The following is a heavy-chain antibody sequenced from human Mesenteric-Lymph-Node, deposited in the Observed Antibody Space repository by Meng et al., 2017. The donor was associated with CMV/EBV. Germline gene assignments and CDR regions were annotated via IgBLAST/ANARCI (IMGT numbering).Heavy chain of an antibody. CDR2: INPDGSST. CDR1: GFTFSSYW. Sequence: GESLKISCAASGFTFSSYWMHWVRQAPGRGLVWVSRINPDGSSTSYADSVKGRFTISRDNAKNTLYLQMNSPRAEDTAVYYCARDSFWSGYYYGMDVWGQGTTVTVSS. CDR3: ARDSFWSGYYYGMDV. V-gene: IGHV3-74*01. J-gene: IGHJ6*02. D-gene: IGHD3-3*01.